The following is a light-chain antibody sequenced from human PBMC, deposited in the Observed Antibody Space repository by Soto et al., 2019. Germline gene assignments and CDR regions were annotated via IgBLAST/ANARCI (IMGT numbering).Light chain of an antibody. V-gene: IGLV2-11*01. CDR1: SSDVGAYDY. Sequence: QSALTQPRSVSGYLGQSVTISCTGTSSDVGAYDYVSWFQQHPGKAPKLIIYDVNQRPSGVPDRFSGSKSGNTAYLTISGLQTDDEADYYCCSYAGSFTYVFGAGTKVTVL. CDR2: DVN. J-gene: IGLJ1*01. CDR3: CSYAGSFTYV.